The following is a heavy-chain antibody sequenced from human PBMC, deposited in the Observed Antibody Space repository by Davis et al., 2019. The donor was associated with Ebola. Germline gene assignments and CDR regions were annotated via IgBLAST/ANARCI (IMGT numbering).Heavy chain of an antibody. CDR2: ISGSGGST. Sequence: GGSLRLSCAASGFTFSSYAMSWVRQAPGKGLEWVSAISGSGGSTYYAESVKGRVTISRDNPKKTLYLQMNSLRAEDTAVYYCAKQGGSSGWYNFDYWGQGTQVTVSS. D-gene: IGHD6-19*01. CDR3: AKQGGSSGWYNFDY. V-gene: IGHV3-23*01. J-gene: IGHJ4*02. CDR1: GFTFSSYA.